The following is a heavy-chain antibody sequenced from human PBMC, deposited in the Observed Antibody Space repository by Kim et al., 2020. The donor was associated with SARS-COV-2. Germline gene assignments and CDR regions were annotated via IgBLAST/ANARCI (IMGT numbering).Heavy chain of an antibody. V-gene: IGHV6-1*01. J-gene: IGHJ5*02. CDR1: GDSVSSNSAA. CDR3: ARAITSLLELRAFSAGWLDT. Sequence: SQTLSLTCAISGDSVSSNSAAWNWIRQSPSRGLEWLGRTYYRSKWYNDYAVSVKSRITINPDTSKNQFSLQLNSVTPEETAVYYCARAITSLLELRAFSAGWLDTWGQGTLVTVSS. D-gene: IGHD1-7*01. CDR2: TYYRSKWYN.